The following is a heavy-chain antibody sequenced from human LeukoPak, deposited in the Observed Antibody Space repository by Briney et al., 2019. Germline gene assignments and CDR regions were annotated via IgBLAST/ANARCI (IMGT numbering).Heavy chain of an antibody. V-gene: IGHV1-18*01. J-gene: IGHJ4*02. Sequence: GASVKVSCKASGYTFTSYGISWVRQAPGQGLEWMGWISAYNGNTNYAQKLQGRVTMTTDTSTSTAYMELRSLRSDDTAVYYCAKDSADPRSNGNYRGGLFDYWGQGTLVTVSS. CDR1: GYTFTSYG. CDR2: ISAYNGNT. D-gene: IGHD1-7*01. CDR3: AKDSADPRSNGNYRGGLFDY.